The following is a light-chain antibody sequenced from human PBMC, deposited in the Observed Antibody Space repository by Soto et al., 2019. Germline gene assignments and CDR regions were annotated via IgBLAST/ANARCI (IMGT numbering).Light chain of an antibody. CDR3: QQSYSTPLT. CDR1: RSISSY. CDR2: AAS. J-gene: IGKJ4*01. V-gene: IGKV1-39*01. Sequence: DIRMTQSPSSLSASVGDRVTITCRASRSISSYLNWYQQKPGKAPKLLIYAASSLQSGVPSRFSGSGSGTDFTLTISSLQPEDFATYYCQQSYSTPLTFGGGTKVDIK.